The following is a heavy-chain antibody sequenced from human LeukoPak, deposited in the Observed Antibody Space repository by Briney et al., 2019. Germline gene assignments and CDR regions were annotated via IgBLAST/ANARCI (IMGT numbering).Heavy chain of an antibody. J-gene: IGHJ4*02. V-gene: IGHV3-53*01. CDR1: GFTVSNNY. CDR2: IYSGGST. D-gene: IGHD2/OR15-2a*01. Sequence: GGSLRLSCAASGFTVSNNYMNWVRQPPGKGLEWLSIIYSGGSTYYADSVKGRFTISRDNSKNTLYLQMNSLRAEDTAVYYCAREVRGLSTFEYWGQGTLVTVSS. CDR3: AREVRGLSTFEY.